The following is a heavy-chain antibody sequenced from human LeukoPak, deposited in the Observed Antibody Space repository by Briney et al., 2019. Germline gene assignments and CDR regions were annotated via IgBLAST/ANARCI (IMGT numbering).Heavy chain of an antibody. CDR2: ISSSSSYI. Sequence: GGSLRLSCAASGFTLSSYSMNWVRQTPGKGLEWVSSISSSSSYIFYADSVKGRFTMSRDNAKKSLFLQMNSLRAEDTAVYYCARDYGDYEPGRHHYYYYYMDVWGKGTTVTVSS. J-gene: IGHJ6*03. CDR3: ARDYGDYEPGRHHYYYYYMDV. V-gene: IGHV3-21*01. D-gene: IGHD4-17*01. CDR1: GFTLSSYS.